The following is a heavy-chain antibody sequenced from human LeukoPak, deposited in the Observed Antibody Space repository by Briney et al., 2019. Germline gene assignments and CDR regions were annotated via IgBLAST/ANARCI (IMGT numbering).Heavy chain of an antibody. CDR3: ARNTSVISVAGPDNWYFDL. CDR1: GYSISSGYY. V-gene: IGHV4-38-2*01. D-gene: IGHD6-19*01. Sequence: SETLSLTCAVSGYSISSGYYWGWIRQPPGKGLQWIGSIYYSGSTSYNPSLKSRVTMSVDTSKNQFSLKLSSVTAADTAVYYCARNTSVISVAGPDNWYFDLWGRGTLVTVSS. J-gene: IGHJ2*01. CDR2: IYYSGST.